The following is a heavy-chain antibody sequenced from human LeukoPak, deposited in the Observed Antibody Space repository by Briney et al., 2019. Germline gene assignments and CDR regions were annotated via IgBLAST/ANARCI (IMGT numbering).Heavy chain of an antibody. CDR3: ARRQWLVEGADYGMDV. Sequence: AGGSLRLSCAASGFTFSSYAMHWVRQAPGKGLEYVSAISSNGGSTYYANSVKGRFTISRDNSKNTLYLQMGSLRAEDMAVYYCARRQWLVEGADYGMDVWGQGTTVTVSS. CDR2: ISSNGGST. D-gene: IGHD6-19*01. V-gene: IGHV3-64*01. CDR1: GFTFSSYA. J-gene: IGHJ6*02.